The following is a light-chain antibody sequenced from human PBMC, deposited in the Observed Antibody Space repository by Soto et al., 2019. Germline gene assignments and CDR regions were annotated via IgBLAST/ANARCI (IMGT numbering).Light chain of an antibody. CDR1: RSNIGSNY. V-gene: IGLV1-47*01. CDR2: RNN. CDR3: AACDDSLRGYC. Sequence: QSVLTQPPSASGTPGQRVTISCSGSRSNIGSNYVYWYQQLPGTAPKLLIYRNNQRPSGVPDRFSGSKSGTSASLAISGLRSEDEADYYCAACDDSLRGYCFGTGPKVTVL. J-gene: IGLJ1*01.